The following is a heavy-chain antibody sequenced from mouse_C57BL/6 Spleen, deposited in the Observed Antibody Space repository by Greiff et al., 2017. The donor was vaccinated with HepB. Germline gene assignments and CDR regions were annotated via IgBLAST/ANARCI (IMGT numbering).Heavy chain of an antibody. J-gene: IGHJ2*01. CDR3: ARGTTVVADY. V-gene: IGHV1-42*01. CDR2: INPSTGGT. Sequence: VQLKQSGPELVKPGASVKISCKASGYSFTGYYMNWVKQSPEKSLEWIGEINPSTGGTTYNQKFKAKATLTVDKSSSTAYMQLKSLTSEDSAVYYCARGTTVVADYWGQGTTLTVSS. D-gene: IGHD1-1*01. CDR1: GYSFTGYY.